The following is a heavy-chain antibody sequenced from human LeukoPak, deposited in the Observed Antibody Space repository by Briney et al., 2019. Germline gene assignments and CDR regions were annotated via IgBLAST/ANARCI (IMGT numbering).Heavy chain of an antibody. CDR3: VRAHHPGGWFDP. CDR1: GFTFSTYG. D-gene: IGHD3-10*01. J-gene: IGHJ5*02. Sequence: GGSLRLSCVASGFTFSTYGMNWVSQAPGKGLEWVSFISTSSNYIYYADSVKGRFTISRDNAKNSLYLQMNSLTAEDTAVHYCVRAHHPGGWFDPWGQGTLVTVSS. CDR2: ISTSSNYI. V-gene: IGHV3-21*01.